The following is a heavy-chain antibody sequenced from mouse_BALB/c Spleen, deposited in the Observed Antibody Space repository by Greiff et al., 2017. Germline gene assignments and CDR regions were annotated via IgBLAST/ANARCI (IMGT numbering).Heavy chain of an antibody. CDR2: INSNGGST. CDR3: ARGLLQYFDV. CDR1: GFTFSSYG. J-gene: IGHJ1*01. D-gene: IGHD2-3*01. Sequence: EVMLVESGGGLVQPGGSLKLSCAASGFTFSSYGMSWVRQTPDKRLELVATINSNGGSTYYPDSVKGRFTISRDNAKNTLYLQMSSLKSEDTAMYYCARGLLQYFDVWGAGTTVTVSS. V-gene: IGHV5-6-3*01.